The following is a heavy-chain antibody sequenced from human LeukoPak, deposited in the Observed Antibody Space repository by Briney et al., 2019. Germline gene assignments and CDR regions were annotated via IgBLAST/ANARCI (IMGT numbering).Heavy chain of an antibody. CDR3: ARGREMATIGY. CDR2: ISWNNGSI. J-gene: IGHJ4*02. D-gene: IGHD5-24*01. V-gene: IGHV3-9*01. Sequence: PGGSLRLSCAASGFTFDDYAMHWVRQAPGKGLEWVSGISWNNGSIGYADSVKGRFTISRDNSKNTLYLQMNSLRAEDTAVYYCARGREMATIGYWGQGTLVTVSS. CDR1: GFTFDDYA.